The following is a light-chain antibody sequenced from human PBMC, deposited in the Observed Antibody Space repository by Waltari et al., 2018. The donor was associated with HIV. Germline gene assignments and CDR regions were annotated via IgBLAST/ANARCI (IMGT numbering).Light chain of an antibody. V-gene: IGKV3-20*01. J-gene: IGKJ1*01. CDR2: GAS. CDR3: QQYGSSPPWT. Sequence: EIVLTQSPDTLSLSPGERATLSCRASQSVSSSYLAWYQQRPGQAPRLLIYGASSRATDIPDRFSGSGSGTDFTLTISRLEPEDFAVYYCQQYGSSPPWTFGQGTKVEIK. CDR1: QSVSSSY.